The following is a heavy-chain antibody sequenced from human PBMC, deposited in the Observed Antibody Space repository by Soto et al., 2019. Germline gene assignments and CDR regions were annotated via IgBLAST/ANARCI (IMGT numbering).Heavy chain of an antibody. CDR2: IYSGGST. Sequence: EVQLVESGGGLVQPGGSLRLSCAASGFTVSSNYMSWVRQAPGKGLEWVSVIYSGGSTYYADSVKGRFTISRHNSKNTLYLQMNSLRAEDTAVYYCARVGVSYYDFWSGNPYYYYYYMDVWGKGTTDTVSS. D-gene: IGHD3-3*01. CDR1: GFTVSSNY. CDR3: ARVGVSYYDFWSGNPYYYYYYMDV. J-gene: IGHJ6*03. V-gene: IGHV3-53*04.